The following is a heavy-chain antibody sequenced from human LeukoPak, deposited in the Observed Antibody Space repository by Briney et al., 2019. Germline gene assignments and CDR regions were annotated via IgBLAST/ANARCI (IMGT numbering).Heavy chain of an antibody. Sequence: PGGSLRLSCVGSGFTFSSYEMNWVRQAPGKGLEWISYIDRSGTTIDYADSVKGRFTISRDNSKNSLYLQMNSLRAEDTAVYYCARAIAAAGLDYWGQGTLVTVSS. D-gene: IGHD6-13*01. CDR2: IDRSGTTI. CDR1: GFTFSSYE. V-gene: IGHV3-48*03. J-gene: IGHJ4*02. CDR3: ARAIAAAGLDY.